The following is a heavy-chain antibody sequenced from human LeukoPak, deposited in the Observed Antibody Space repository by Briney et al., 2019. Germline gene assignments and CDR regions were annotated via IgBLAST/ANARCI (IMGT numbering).Heavy chain of an antibody. CDR2: IYSSGST. CDR1: GGSISSGSYY. V-gene: IGHV4-61*02. CDR3: ARRGEYSSSWYAWGNNWFDP. Sequence: SETLSLTCTVSGGSISSGSYYWNWIRQPAGKGLEWIGRIYSSGSTNYNPSLKSRVTMSVDTSKNQFSLKLSSVTAADTAVYYCARRGEYSSSWYAWGNNWFDPWGQGTLVTVSS. J-gene: IGHJ5*02. D-gene: IGHD6-13*01.